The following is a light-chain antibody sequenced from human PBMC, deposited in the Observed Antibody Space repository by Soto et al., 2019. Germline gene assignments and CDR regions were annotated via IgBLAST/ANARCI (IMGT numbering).Light chain of an antibody. CDR1: QSVSSSY. Sequence: EIVLTQSPGTLSWSPGERATLSCRASQSVSSSYLAWYQQKPGQAPRLLIYGASSRATGIPDRFSGSGSGTDFTLTISRLEPEDLAVYYCQEYGSSPRTFGQVTKVEIK. CDR2: GAS. CDR3: QEYGSSPRT. V-gene: IGKV3-20*01. J-gene: IGKJ1*01.